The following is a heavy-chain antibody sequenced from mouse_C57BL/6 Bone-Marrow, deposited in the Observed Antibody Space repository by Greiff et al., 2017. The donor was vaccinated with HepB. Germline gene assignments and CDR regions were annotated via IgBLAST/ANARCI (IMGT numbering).Heavy chain of an antibody. Sequence: EVKLMESGGGLVKPGGSLKLSCAASGFTFSSYAMSWVRQTPEKRLEWVATISDGGSYTYYPDNVKGRFTISRDNAKKNLYLQMSHLKSEDTAMYYCARDGGFITTVVANGYYAMDYWGQGTSVTVSS. D-gene: IGHD1-1*01. CDR3: ARDGGFITTVVANGYYAMDY. V-gene: IGHV5-4*01. CDR2: ISDGGSYT. J-gene: IGHJ4*01. CDR1: GFTFSSYA.